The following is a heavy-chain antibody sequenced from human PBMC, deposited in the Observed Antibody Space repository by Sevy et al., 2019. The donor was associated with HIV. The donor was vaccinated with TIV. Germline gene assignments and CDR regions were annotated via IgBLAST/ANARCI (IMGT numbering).Heavy chain of an antibody. CDR2: IYPGDSDT. V-gene: IGHV5-51*01. CDR1: GYSFTSYW. CDR3: ARLGDDNCSSTSCYDGYYYYYGMDV. D-gene: IGHD2-2*01. J-gene: IGHJ6*02. Sequence: GESLKISCKGSGYSFTSYWIGWVRQMPGKGLEWMGIIYPGDSDTRYSLSFQGQVTMSADKSISTAYLQWSSLKASDTAMYYCARLGDDNCSSTSCYDGYYYYYGMDVWGQGTTVTVSS.